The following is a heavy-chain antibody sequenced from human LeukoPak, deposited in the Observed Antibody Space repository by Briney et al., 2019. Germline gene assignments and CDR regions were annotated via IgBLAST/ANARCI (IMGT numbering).Heavy chain of an antibody. CDR3: AKDRYSSSRSSHFDY. CDR1: GFTFSSYG. J-gene: IGHJ4*02. D-gene: IGHD6-13*01. CDR2: ISGSGGST. V-gene: IGHV3-23*01. Sequence: GGSLRLSCAASGFTFSSYGMSWVRQAPGKGLEWVSAISGSGGSTYYADSVKGRFTISRDNSKNTLYLQMNSLRAEDTALYYCAKDRYSSSRSSHFDYWGQGTLVTVSS.